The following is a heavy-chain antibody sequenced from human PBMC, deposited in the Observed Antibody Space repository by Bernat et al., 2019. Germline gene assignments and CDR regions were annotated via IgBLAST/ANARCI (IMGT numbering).Heavy chain of an antibody. CDR1: GGSISSGGYY. Sequence: QVQLQESGPGLVKPSQTLSLTCTVSGGSISSGGYYWSWIRQHPGKGLEWIGYIYYSGSTYYNPSLKSRVTISVDTSKNQFSLKLSAVTAADTAVYYCARGPSTMIGRTEYFQHWGQGTLVTVSS. CDR2: IYYSGST. V-gene: IGHV4-31*03. J-gene: IGHJ1*01. D-gene: IGHD3-22*01. CDR3: ARGPSTMIGRTEYFQH.